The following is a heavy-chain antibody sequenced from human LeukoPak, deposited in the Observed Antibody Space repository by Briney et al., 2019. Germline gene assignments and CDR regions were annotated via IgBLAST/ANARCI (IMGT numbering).Heavy chain of an antibody. CDR3: ARGSSGWSFDY. CDR1: GGSFSGYY. J-gene: IGHJ4*02. V-gene: IGHV4-34*01. Sequence: SETLSLTCAVYGGSFSGYYWSWIRQPPGKGLEWIGEVNHSGSTNYNPSLKSRVTISVDTSKNQFSLKPSSVTAADTAVYYCARGSSGWSFDYWGQGTLVTVSS. D-gene: IGHD6-19*01. CDR2: VNHSGST.